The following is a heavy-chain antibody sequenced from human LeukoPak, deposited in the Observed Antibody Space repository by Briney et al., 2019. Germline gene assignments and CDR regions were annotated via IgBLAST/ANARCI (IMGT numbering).Heavy chain of an antibody. Sequence: PSETLSLTCTVSGGSISNFYWSWIRQPPGKGLKWIGYIHYSGSTNYNPSLKSRVTISIDTSKNQFSLKLSSVTAADTAVYYCARVEEGYGSGRRENYYYYYMDVWGEGTTVTISS. J-gene: IGHJ6*03. CDR2: IHYSGST. CDR1: GGSISNFY. CDR3: ARVEEGYGSGRRENYYYYYMDV. D-gene: IGHD3-10*01. V-gene: IGHV4-59*01.